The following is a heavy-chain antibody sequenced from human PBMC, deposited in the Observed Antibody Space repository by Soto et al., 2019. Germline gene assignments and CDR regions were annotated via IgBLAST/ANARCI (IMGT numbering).Heavy chain of an antibody. Sequence: EVQLLESGGGLVQPGGSLRLSCAASGFTFSSYAMSWVRQAPGKGLEWVSAISGSGGSTYYADSVKGRFTISRDNSKNTLYLQMNSLRAEDTAVYYCAKDSGFCSSTSCYRYFQHWGQGTLVTVSS. CDR1: GFTFSSYA. V-gene: IGHV3-23*01. CDR2: ISGSGGST. CDR3: AKDSGFCSSTSCYRYFQH. D-gene: IGHD2-2*01. J-gene: IGHJ1*01.